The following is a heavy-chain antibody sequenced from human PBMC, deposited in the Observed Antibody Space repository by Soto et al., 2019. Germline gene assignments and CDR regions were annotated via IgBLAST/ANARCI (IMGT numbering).Heavy chain of an antibody. CDR3: ARGPRGRFLGWLLSQPIDY. D-gene: IGHD3-3*01. Sequence: ASVKVSCKASGYTFTSYDINWVRQATGQGLEWMGWMNPNSGNTGYAQKFQGRVTMTRNTSISTAYMELSGLRSEDTAVYYCARGPRGRFLGWLLSQPIDYWGQGSLVIVSS. J-gene: IGHJ4*02. V-gene: IGHV1-8*01. CDR2: MNPNSGNT. CDR1: GYTFTSYD.